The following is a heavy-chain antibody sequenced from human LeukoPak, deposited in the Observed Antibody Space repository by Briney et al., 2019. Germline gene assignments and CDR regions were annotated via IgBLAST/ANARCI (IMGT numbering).Heavy chain of an antibody. J-gene: IGHJ4*02. V-gene: IGHV3-30*18. Sequence: GRSLRLSCAASGFTFSSYGMHWVRQAPGKGLEWVAVISYDGSNKYYADSVKGRFTISRDNSKNTLYLQMNSLRAEDTAVYYCAKDRLAVALGPHFDYWGQGTLATVSS. D-gene: IGHD6-19*01. CDR1: GFTFSSYG. CDR2: ISYDGSNK. CDR3: AKDRLAVALGPHFDY.